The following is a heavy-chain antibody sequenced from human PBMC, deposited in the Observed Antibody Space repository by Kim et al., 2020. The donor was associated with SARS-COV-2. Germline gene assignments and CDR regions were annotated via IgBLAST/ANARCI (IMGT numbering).Heavy chain of an antibody. J-gene: IGHJ4*02. CDR3: ARQQQLDK. CDR2: VSFTGNT. D-gene: IGHD6-13*01. Sequence: SETLSLTCTVSGGPINSFYWTWIRQPPGKRLEWIGHVSFTGNTEYNPSFKSRVTIALNSSQSLIRLQLTSVTAADTAVYYCARQQQLDKWGRGTQVTVSS. V-gene: IGHV4-59*01. CDR1: GGPINSFY.